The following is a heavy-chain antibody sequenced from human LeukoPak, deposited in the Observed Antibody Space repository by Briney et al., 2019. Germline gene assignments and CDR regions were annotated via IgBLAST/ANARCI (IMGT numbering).Heavy chain of an antibody. CDR3: ARPIVVTRGFHY. D-gene: IGHD4-23*01. J-gene: IGHJ4*02. V-gene: IGHV4-39*01. Sequence: SEALSLTCTVSGGSISSSSYYWGWIRQPPGKGLEWIGSIYYSGSTYYNPSLKSRVTISVDTSKNQFSLKLSSVTAADTAVYYCARPIVVTRGFHYWAQGTLVTVSS. CDR1: GGSISSSSYY. CDR2: IYYSGST.